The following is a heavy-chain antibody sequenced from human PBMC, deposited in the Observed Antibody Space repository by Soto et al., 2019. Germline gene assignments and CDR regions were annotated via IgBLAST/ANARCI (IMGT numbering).Heavy chain of an antibody. CDR1: GFTFSSHG. Sequence: QVQLVESGGGVVQPGRSLRLSCAASGFTFSSHGMHWVRQAPGKGLEWVAVISYDGTNKYYVDSVKGRFTISRDNSKNTLYLQMNSLRAEDTAVYYCAKDLVRDLLTHGMDVWCQGTTVTVSS. CDR2: ISYDGTNK. J-gene: IGHJ6*02. V-gene: IGHV3-30*18. CDR3: AKDLVRDLLTHGMDV.